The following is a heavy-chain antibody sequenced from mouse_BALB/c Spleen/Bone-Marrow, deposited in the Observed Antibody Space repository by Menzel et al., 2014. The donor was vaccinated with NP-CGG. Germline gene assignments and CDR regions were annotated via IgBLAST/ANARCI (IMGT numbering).Heavy chain of an antibody. CDR1: GFTFTDYY. J-gene: IGHJ1*01. V-gene: IGHV7-3*02. Sequence: EVMLVESGGGLVQPGGSLRLSCVTSGFTFTDYYMSWVRQPPGKALEWLGFIRNKANGYTTEYSASVKGPFTISRDNSQSILYLQMNILRTEDSATYYCARDRNYDIYWYFDVWGAGTTVTVYS. CDR3: ARDRNYDIYWYFDV. D-gene: IGHD1-1*01. CDR2: IRNKANGYTT.